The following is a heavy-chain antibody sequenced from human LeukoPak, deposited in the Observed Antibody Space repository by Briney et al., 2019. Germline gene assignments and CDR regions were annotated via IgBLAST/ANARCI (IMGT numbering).Heavy chain of an antibody. V-gene: IGHV3-21*01. CDR3: ARDDWDIVVVMDV. CDR1: GFKFSSYS. Sequence: GGSLRLSCAASGFKFSSYSMNWVRQAPGKGLEWVSSISSSSSYIYYADSAKGRFTISRDNAKNSLYLQMNSLRAEDTAVYYCARDDWDIVVVMDVWGKGTTVTVSS. J-gene: IGHJ6*04. D-gene: IGHD2-2*01. CDR2: ISSSSSYI.